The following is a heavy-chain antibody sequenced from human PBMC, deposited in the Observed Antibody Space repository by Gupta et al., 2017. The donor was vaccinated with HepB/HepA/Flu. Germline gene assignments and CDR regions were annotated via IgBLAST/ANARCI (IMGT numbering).Heavy chain of an antibody. D-gene: IGHD1-1*01. V-gene: IGHV3-43*02. CDR1: GFAFDDYA. CDR2: ISGDGGST. Sequence: EGQLVASGGGVVQPGGSLSLSCAASGFAFDDYAMHWVRQAPGKGLEWVSLISGDGGSTYYADSVKGRFTISRDNSKNSLYLQMNSLRTEDTALYYCAKDLVNWRYYYYYGMDVWGQGTTVTVS. CDR3: AKDLVNWRYYYYYGMDV. J-gene: IGHJ6*02.